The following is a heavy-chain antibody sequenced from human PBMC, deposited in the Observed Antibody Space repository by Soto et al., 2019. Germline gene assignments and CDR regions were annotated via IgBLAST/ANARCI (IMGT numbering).Heavy chain of an antibody. CDR1: GYTFTSYD. D-gene: IGHD4-17*01. Sequence: QVQLVQSGAEVKKPGASVKVSCKASGYTFTSYDINWVRQATGQGLEWMGWMNPNSGNTGYAQKFQGRVTMTRNTSISTAYMELSSLRSEDTAVYYCAVYGDSTYYYYYGMDVWGQGTTVTVSS. CDR2: MNPNSGNT. V-gene: IGHV1-8*01. CDR3: AVYGDSTYYYYYGMDV. J-gene: IGHJ6*02.